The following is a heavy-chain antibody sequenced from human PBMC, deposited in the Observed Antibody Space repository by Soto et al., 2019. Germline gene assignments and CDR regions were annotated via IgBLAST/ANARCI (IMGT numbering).Heavy chain of an antibody. Sequence: GGSLRLSCAASGFTFSSYGMHWVRQAPGKGLEWVAVISYDGNNKYYADSVKGRFTISRDNSKNTLYLQMNSLRAEDTAMYYCAKDHRFDFWSGSFDYWGQGTLVTVSS. CDR1: GFTFSSYG. CDR3: AKDHRFDFWSGSFDY. J-gene: IGHJ4*02. D-gene: IGHD3-3*01. V-gene: IGHV3-30*18. CDR2: ISYDGNNK.